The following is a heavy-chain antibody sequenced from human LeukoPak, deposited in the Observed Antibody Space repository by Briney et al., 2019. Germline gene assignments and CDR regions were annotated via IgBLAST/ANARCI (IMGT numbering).Heavy chain of an antibody. CDR2: ISAYNGNT. Sequence: ASVKVSCKPSGYSFTSYGISWVRQAPGQGLEWMGWISAYNGNTNYAQKLQDRVTMTTDPSTSTAYMEMRSLRSDDTAVYYCARDPDKFNGRYSYFDYWGQGTLVTVSS. CDR3: ARDPDKFNGRYSYFDY. V-gene: IGHV1-18*01. J-gene: IGHJ4*02. CDR1: GYSFTSYG. D-gene: IGHD5-18*01.